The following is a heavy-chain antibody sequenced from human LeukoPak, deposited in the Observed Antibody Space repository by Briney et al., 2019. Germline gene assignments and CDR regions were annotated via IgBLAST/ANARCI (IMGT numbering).Heavy chain of an antibody. CDR2: IGTAGDT. CDR3: ARARSYYDSSGYYYQYYFDY. J-gene: IGHJ4*02. Sequence: PGGSLRLSCAASGFTFSSYDMHWVRQATGKGLEWVSAIGTAGDTYYPGSVKGRFTISRENAKNSLYLQMNSLRAGDTAVYYCARARSYYDSSGYYYQYYFDYWGQGTLVTVSS. V-gene: IGHV3-13*01. CDR1: GFTFSSYD. D-gene: IGHD3-22*01.